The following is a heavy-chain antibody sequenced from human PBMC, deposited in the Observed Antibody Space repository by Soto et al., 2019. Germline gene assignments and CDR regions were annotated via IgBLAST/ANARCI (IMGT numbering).Heavy chain of an antibody. CDR1: RFTFSGYS. Sequence: EVQLLESGGGLVQPGGSLRLSCAASRFTFSGYSMSWVRQAPGKGLEWVSGISGSGGSTYYADSVKGRFTISRDNSESTFFLQMNSLRAEDTALYYCAKSYGDTWKHYYFDYWGQGNLVTVSS. J-gene: IGHJ4*02. CDR2: ISGSGGST. CDR3: AKSYGDTWKHYYFDY. D-gene: IGHD3-3*02. V-gene: IGHV3-23*01.